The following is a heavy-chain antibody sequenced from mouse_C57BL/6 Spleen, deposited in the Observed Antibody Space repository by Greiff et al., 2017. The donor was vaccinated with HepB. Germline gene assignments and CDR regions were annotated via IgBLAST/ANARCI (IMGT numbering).Heavy chain of an antibody. CDR2: ISSGGSYT. CDR3: AINYYSNPHLYFDV. V-gene: IGHV5-6*01. D-gene: IGHD2-5*01. CDR1: GFTFSSYG. J-gene: IGHJ1*03. Sequence: EVHLVESGGDLVKPGGSLKLSCAASGFTFSSYGMSWVRQTPDKRLEWVATISSGGSYTYYPDSVKGRFTISRDNAKNTLYLQMSSLKSEDTAMYYCAINYYSNPHLYFDVWGTGTTVTVSS.